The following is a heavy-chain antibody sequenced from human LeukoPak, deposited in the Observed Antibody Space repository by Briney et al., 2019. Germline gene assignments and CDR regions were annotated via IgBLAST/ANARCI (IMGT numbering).Heavy chain of an antibody. CDR1: GESFSGYY. D-gene: IGHD3-22*01. J-gene: IGHJ4*02. V-gene: IGHV4-34*01. CDR2: INHSGST. Sequence: PSETLSLTCAVYGESFSGYYWSWIRQPPGKGLEWIGEINHSGSTNYNPSLKSRVTISVDTSKNQFSLKLSFVTAADTAVYYCARHWDYYDSSGYYFPYYFDYWGQGTLVTVSS. CDR3: ARHWDYYDSSGYYFPYYFDY.